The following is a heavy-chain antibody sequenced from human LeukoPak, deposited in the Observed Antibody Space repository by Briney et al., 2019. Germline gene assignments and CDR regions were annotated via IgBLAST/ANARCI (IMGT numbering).Heavy chain of an antibody. CDR2: ISSSGGTI. CDR3: ARAGLGEFDY. Sequence: GGSLRLSCAASGFTFSSYEMNWVRQAPGKGLEWVSYISSSGGTIYYADSVKGRFTISRDNAKNSLYLQMNSLRAEDTAVYYCARAGLGEFDYWGQGTLVTVSS. J-gene: IGHJ4*02. CDR1: GFTFSSYE. D-gene: IGHD3-10*01. V-gene: IGHV3-48*03.